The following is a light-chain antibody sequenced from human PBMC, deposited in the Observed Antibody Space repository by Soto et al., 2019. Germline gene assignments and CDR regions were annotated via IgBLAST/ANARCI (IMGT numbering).Light chain of an antibody. CDR3: QQRTNWPLT. J-gene: IGKJ4*01. CDR1: QSVSRR. CDR2: GAS. Sequence: EIVLTQSPGTLSLSPGERATLSCMASQSVSRRLAWYQQRPGQSPRLLISGASMRASGVPVRFIGSGSGTDFTLTITRLEPEDSALYYCQQRTNWPLTFGGGTKVDIK. V-gene: IGKV3-11*01.